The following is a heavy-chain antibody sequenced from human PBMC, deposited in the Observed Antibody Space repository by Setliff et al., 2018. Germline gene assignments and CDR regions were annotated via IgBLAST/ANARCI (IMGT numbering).Heavy chain of an antibody. J-gene: IGHJ5*02. D-gene: IGHD6-19*01. Sequence: AGGSLRLSCVASGFTFADYGLNWVRQGPGKGLEWVSGVEWNGGGTSYADSVKGRFIISRDNAKNSLYLQMNSLRGDDTAFYYCARDLEVAVASGHCFDPWGQGTLVTVSS. V-gene: IGHV3-20*04. CDR2: VEWNGGGT. CDR3: ARDLEVAVASGHCFDP. CDR1: GFTFADYG.